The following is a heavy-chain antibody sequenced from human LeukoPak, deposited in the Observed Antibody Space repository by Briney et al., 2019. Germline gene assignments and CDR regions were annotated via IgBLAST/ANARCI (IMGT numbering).Heavy chain of an antibody. CDR3: ARAGCSGGRCPGYGMDV. Sequence: GGSLRLSCAASGFTFSNYEMNWVRQAPGKGPEWVSSISSSSSYIYYADSVKGRFTISRDNAKNSLYLQMNSLRVDDTAVYYCARAGCSGGRCPGYGMDVWGQGTTVTVSS. CDR1: GFTFSNYE. J-gene: IGHJ6*02. D-gene: IGHD2-15*01. CDR2: ISSSSSYI. V-gene: IGHV3-21*01.